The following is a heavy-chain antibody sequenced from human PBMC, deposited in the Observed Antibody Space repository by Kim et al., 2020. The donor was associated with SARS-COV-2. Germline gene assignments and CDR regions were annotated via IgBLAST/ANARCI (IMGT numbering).Heavy chain of an antibody. CDR2: T. V-gene: IGHV3-53*01. CDR3: ANYRGYSGYDY. D-gene: IGHD5-12*01. Sequence: TYYADSVKGRFTISRDNSKNTLYLQMNSLRADDTAVYYCANYRGYSGYDYWGQGTLVTVSS. J-gene: IGHJ4*02.